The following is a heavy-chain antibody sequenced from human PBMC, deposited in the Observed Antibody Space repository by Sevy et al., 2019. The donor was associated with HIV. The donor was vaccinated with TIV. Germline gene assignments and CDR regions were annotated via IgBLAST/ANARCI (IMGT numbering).Heavy chain of an antibody. CDR2: ISGSGGST. CDR3: TKVTGVTMVRAIILKGGYFDY. V-gene: IGHV3-23*01. CDR1: GFTFSSYA. J-gene: IGHJ4*02. D-gene: IGHD3-10*01. Sequence: GGFLRLSCAASGFTFSSYAMSWVRQAPGKGLEWVSAISGSGGSTYYADSVKGRFTISRDNSKNTLYLQMNSLRAEDTVVYYCTKVTGVTMVRAIILKGGYFDYWGQGTQVTVSS.